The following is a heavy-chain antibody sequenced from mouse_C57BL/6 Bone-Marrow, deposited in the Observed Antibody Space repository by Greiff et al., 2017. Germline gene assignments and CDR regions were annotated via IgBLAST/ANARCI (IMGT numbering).Heavy chain of an antibody. D-gene: IGHD2-3*01. J-gene: IGHJ2*01. V-gene: IGHV5-16*01. CDR1: GFTFSDYY. CDR2: INYDGSST. CDR3: ARVGYYRGFDY. Sequence: DVKLVESEGGLVQPGSSMKLSCTASGFTFSDYYMAWVRQVPEKGLEWVANINYDGSSTYYLDSLKSRFIISRDNAKNILYLQMSSLKSEDTATYYCARVGYYRGFDYWGQGTTLTVSS.